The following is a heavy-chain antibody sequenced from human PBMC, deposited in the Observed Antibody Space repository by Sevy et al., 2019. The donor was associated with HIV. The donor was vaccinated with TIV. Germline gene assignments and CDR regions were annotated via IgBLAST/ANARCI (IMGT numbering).Heavy chain of an antibody. J-gene: IGHJ3*02. V-gene: IGHV3-13*01. CDR2: IGTAGYT. D-gene: IGHD3-10*01. CDR1: GFTFSSYD. CDR3: ARAGPSRDDAFDI. Sequence: GGSLRLSCAASGFTFSSYDMHWVRQATGKGLEWVSAIGTAGYTYFPGSVKGRFTISGENAKNSLYLQMTSLRAGDTAVYYCARAGPSRDDAFDIWGQGTMVTVSS.